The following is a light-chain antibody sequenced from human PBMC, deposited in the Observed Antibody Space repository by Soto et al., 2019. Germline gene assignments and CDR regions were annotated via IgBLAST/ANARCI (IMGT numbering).Light chain of an antibody. CDR1: SSNIGSNT. CDR2: SNN. Sequence: QSVLTQPPSSSGTPGQSVTISCSGSSSNIGSNTVNWYQQLPGTAPKLLIYSNNQRPSGVPDRFSGSKSGTSASLAISGLRAEDEADYYCKSYAGSNTWVFGGGTKLTVL. CDR3: KSYAGSNTWV. J-gene: IGLJ3*02. V-gene: IGLV1-44*01.